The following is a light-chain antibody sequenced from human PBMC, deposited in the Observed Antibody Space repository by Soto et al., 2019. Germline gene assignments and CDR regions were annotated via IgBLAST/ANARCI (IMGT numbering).Light chain of an antibody. V-gene: IGKV3-15*01. Sequence: EIVPTQSPATLSVSPWERATLSCRASQSVSSNLAWYQQKPGQALRLLIYGASTRATGIPARFSGSGSGTEFTLTISSLQSEDFAVYYCQQYNNWPRTVGQGTRLEI. CDR3: QQYNNWPRT. CDR1: QSVSSN. CDR2: GAS. J-gene: IGKJ5*01.